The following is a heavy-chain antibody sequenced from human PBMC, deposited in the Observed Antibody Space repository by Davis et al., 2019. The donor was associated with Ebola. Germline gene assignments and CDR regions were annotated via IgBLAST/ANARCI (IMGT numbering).Heavy chain of an antibody. Sequence: ASVKVSCKASGYTFTGYYMHWVRQAPGQGLEWMGWINPNSGGTNYAQKFQGWVTMTRDTSISTAYMELSSLRSEDTAVYYCARSLYGDYAWGYYYYYYGMDVWGQGTTVTVSS. CDR3: ARSLYGDYAWGYYYYYYGMDV. V-gene: IGHV1-2*04. J-gene: IGHJ6*02. CDR2: INPNSGGT. D-gene: IGHD4-17*01. CDR1: GYTFTGYY.